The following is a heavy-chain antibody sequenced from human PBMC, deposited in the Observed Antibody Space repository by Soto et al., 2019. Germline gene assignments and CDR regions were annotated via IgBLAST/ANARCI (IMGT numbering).Heavy chain of an antibody. CDR3: ARGIVATIIQSVAGYYFDY. D-gene: IGHD5-12*01. CDR1: GFTFSSYE. V-gene: IGHV3-48*03. CDR2: ISSSGSTI. Sequence: GGSLRLSSAASGFTFSSYEMNWVRQAPGKGLEWVSYISSSGSTIYYADSVKGRFTISRDNAKNSLYLQMNSLRAEDTAVYYCARGIVATIIQSVAGYYFDYSGDGTLVTVSS. J-gene: IGHJ4*01.